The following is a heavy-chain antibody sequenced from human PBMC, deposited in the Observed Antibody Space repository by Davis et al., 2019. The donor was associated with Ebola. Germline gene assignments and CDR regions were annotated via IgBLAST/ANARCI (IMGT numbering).Heavy chain of an antibody. J-gene: IGHJ5*02. CDR2: VKSKTDGGTT. CDR3: TTDTTPYFPNH. V-gene: IGHV3-15*01. CDR1: GFTFSNAW. D-gene: IGHD1-1*01. Sequence: GGSLRLSCAASGFTFSNAWMSWVRQAPGKGLERVGRVKSKTDGGTTDYAAPVKGRFTISRDDSKNTLYLQMNSLKTEDTAVYYCTTDTTPYFPNHWGQGTLVTVSS.